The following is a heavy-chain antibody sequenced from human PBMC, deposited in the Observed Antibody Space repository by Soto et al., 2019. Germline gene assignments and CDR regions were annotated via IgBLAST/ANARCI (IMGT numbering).Heavy chain of an antibody. V-gene: IGHV3-33*06. J-gene: IGHJ4*02. CDR2: IWYDGSNT. D-gene: IGHD6-13*01. Sequence: HPVGSLRLSCAASGCIFSSFGMHWVRQSPGKGLEWVAHIWYDGSNTYYADSVKGRFTISRDNSRNTVYLQMNSLRAEDTAVYHCGKHLMGSAGHFDDWGQGTPVTVSS. CDR1: GCIFSSFG. CDR3: GKHLMGSAGHFDD.